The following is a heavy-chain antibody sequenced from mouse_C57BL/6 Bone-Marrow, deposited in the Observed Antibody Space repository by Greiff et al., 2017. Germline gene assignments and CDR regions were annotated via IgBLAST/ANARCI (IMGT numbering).Heavy chain of an antibody. J-gene: IGHJ4*01. V-gene: IGHV5-17*01. D-gene: IGHD2-2*01. CDR3: ARRLRYAMDY. CDR1: GFTFSDYG. Sequence: EVQLQQSGGGLVKPGGSLKLTCAASGFTFSDYGMHWVRQAPEKGLEWVAYISSGSSTIYYAATVKGRFTISRDNAKNTLFLQMTSLRSEDTAMYYCARRLRYAMDYWGQGTSVTVSS. CDR2: ISSGSSTI.